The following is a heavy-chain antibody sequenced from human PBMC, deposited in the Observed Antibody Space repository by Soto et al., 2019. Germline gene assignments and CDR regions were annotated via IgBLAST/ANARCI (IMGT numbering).Heavy chain of an antibody. CDR2: IYYSGST. V-gene: IGHV4-31*03. Sequence: QVQLQESGPGLVKPSQTLSLTCTVSGGSISSGGYYWSWIRQHPGKGLEWIGYIYYSGSTYYNPSLNSRVTISGDTSKNQFSLKLSSVTAADTAVYYCARSRGVRGVRDGMDVWGQGTTVTVSS. CDR1: GGSISSGGYY. CDR3: ARSRGVRGVRDGMDV. D-gene: IGHD3-10*01. J-gene: IGHJ6*02.